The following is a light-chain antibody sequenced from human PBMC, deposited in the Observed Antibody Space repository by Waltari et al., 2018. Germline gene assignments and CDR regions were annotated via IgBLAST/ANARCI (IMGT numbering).Light chain of an antibody. V-gene: IGLV6-57*02. CDR2: DAD. CDR1: RGHFSTNY. J-gene: IGLJ2*01. CDR3: QSYDSNTVI. Sequence: FMLTQPHSVSESPGQTVTISCTDRRGHFSTNYVVWYQPRPGRAPTTMIYDADQRPSGVPDRFSGSIDSSSNTASLTISGLKTEDEADYYCQSYDSNTVIFGGGTKLTVL.